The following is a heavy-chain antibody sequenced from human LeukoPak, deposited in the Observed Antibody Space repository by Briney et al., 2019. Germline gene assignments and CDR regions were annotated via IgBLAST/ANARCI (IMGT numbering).Heavy chain of an antibody. D-gene: IGHD6-19*01. CDR3: TRRYSSGWSGYYYYYYGMDV. CDR1: GFTFGDYA. J-gene: IGHJ6*02. V-gene: IGHV3-49*03. Sequence: SGGSLRLSCTASGFTFGDYAMSWFRQAPGKGLEWVGFIRSKAYGGTTEYAASVKGRFTISRDDSKSIAYLQMNSLKTEDTAVYYCTRRYSSGWSGYYYYYYGMDVWGQGTTVTVSS. CDR2: IRSKAYGGTT.